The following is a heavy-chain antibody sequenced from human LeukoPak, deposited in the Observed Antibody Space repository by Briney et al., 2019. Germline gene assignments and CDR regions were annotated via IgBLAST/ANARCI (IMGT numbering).Heavy chain of an antibody. J-gene: IGHJ5*02. D-gene: IGHD1-14*01. CDR1: GGSISSGDYY. V-gene: IGHV4-30-4*01. CDR3: AREGFLAEPGFDP. Sequence: SETLSLTCTVSGGSISSGDYYWSWIRQPPGKGLEWIGYIYYSGSTYYNPSLKSRVTISVDTSKNQFSLKLSSVTAADTAVYYCAREGFLAEPGFDPWGQGTLVTVSS. CDR2: IYYSGST.